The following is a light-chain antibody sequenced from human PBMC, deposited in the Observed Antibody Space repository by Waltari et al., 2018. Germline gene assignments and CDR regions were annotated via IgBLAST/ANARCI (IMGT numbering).Light chain of an antibody. CDR1: QSAGSN. CDR2: DAS. J-gene: IGKJ1*01. CDR3: QQYYNWPRT. V-gene: IGKV3-15*01. Sequence: EILMTQSPATLSVSPGGRATLSCRASQSAGSNLAWFQPRPGQAPRLLMYDASTRATGIPARFSGTGSGTEFTLTISSLQSEDFAVYYCQQYYNWPRTFGQGTKVEI.